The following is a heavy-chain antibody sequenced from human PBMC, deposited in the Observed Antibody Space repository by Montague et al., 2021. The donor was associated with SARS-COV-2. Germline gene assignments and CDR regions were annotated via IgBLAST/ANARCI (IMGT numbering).Heavy chain of an antibody. D-gene: IGHD3-22*01. J-gene: IGHJ6*02. V-gene: IGHV4-59*01. CDR2: IYYSGST. Sequence: SETRSLTCTVSGDSISNYYWSWIRRPPGRGLEWIGYIYYSGSTDYSPSLKSRVAISLDTSKNQFSLKVTSVTAADTAVYYCARGGGYYNYGLDVWGPGTTVTVSS. CDR1: GDSISNYY. CDR3: ARGGGYYNYGLDV.